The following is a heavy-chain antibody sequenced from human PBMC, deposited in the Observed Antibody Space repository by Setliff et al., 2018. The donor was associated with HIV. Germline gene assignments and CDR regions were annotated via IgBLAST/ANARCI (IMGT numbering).Heavy chain of an antibody. D-gene: IGHD3-22*01. CDR3: ATPFYYDINGYFRYGMDV. J-gene: IGHJ6*02. CDR1: GYTFRANY. V-gene: IGHV1-2*02. Sequence: VASVKVSCKASGYTFRANYIHWVRQAPGQGLEWIGWLNSNSGSTKIAHKFQGRVTMTRDTSITTAYMELRGLTSDDTAVYYCATPFYYDINGYFRYGMDVWGQGTTVTVSS. CDR2: LNSNSGST.